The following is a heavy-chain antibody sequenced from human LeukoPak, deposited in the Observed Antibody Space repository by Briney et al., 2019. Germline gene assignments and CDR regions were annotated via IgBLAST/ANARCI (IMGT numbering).Heavy chain of an antibody. D-gene: IGHD6-6*01. V-gene: IGHV3-7*01. Sequence: GGSLRLYCAASGFTFINYWMSWVRQAPGKGLEWVANIKQDGSVKYYVDSVKGRFTVSRDNAKNSQYLQMNSLRAEDTAVYYCARIGYSSSSFDYWGQGTLVTVSS. CDR1: GFTFINYW. J-gene: IGHJ4*02. CDR2: IKQDGSVK. CDR3: ARIGYSSSSFDY.